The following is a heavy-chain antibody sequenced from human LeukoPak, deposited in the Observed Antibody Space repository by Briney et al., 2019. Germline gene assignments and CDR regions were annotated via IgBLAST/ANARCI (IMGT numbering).Heavy chain of an antibody. CDR2: ICPDGTVT. V-gene: IGHV3-74*01. CDR1: GFTFSTYC. Sequence: GGSLRLSCAASGFTFSTYCMHWVRQAPGKGPMWVSRICPDGTVTNYADSVKARFIISRDNARNTVYLQMNSLRVEDTAVYYCVRDFRSAYSWGQATLVTVSS. CDR3: VRDFRSAYS. J-gene: IGHJ4*02.